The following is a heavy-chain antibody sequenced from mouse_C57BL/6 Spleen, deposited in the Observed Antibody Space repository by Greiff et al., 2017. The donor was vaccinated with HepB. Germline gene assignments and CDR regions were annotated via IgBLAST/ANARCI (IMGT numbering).Heavy chain of an antibody. V-gene: IGHV1-69*01. D-gene: IGHD1-1*01. CDR3: ARRGYGSSYEGDY. CDR2: IDPSDSYT. CDR1: GYTFTRYW. Sequence: QVQLQQPGAELVRPGTSVKLSCKASGYTFTRYWMHWVKQRPGQGLEWIGEIDPSDSYTNYNQKFKGKSTLTVDKSSSTAYMQLSSLTSEDSAVYYCARRGYGSSYEGDYWGQGTTLTVSS. J-gene: IGHJ2*01.